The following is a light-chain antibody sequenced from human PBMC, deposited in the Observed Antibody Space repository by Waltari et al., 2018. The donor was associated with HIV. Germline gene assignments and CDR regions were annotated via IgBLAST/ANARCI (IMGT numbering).Light chain of an antibody. Sequence: QSALTQPASVSGSPGQSITISCTGTSSDVGAYNYVSWYQLHPGKAPKLMIYDVSNRPSGVSDCFSGSKSANTASLTISGLQAEDEAHYYCSSYTSSSTVVFGGGTKLTVL. V-gene: IGLV2-14*03. J-gene: IGLJ2*01. CDR1: SSDVGAYNY. CDR3: SSYTSSSTVV. CDR2: DVS.